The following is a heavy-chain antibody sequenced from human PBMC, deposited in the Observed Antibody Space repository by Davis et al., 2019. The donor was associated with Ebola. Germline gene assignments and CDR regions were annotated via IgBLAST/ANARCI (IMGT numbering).Heavy chain of an antibody. D-gene: IGHD3-16*01. CDR1: GYTFTSYH. CDR3: AKDHPSAYIYWYFDL. Sequence: ASVNVSCKASGYTFTSYHLHWVRQAPGQGPEWMGVFNPNGGTTIYAQKFQGRVSMTRDTSTSTAYMSLTSLKSEDTAIYYCAKDHPSAYIYWYFDLWGRGTLVTVSS. CDR2: FNPNGGTT. J-gene: IGHJ2*01. V-gene: IGHV1-46*01.